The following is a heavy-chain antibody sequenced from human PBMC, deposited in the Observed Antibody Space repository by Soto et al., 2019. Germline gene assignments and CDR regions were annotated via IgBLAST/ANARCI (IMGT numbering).Heavy chain of an antibody. CDR2: IYHSGST. CDR3: ARTTGYSSGWYGPYYYGMDV. Sequence: SGTLSLTCAVSGYSISSGYYWGWIRQPPGKGLEWIGSIYHSGSTYYNPSLKSRVTISVDTSKNQFSLKLSSVTAADTAVYYCARTTGYSSGWYGPYYYGMDVWGQGTTVTVSS. V-gene: IGHV4-38-2*01. D-gene: IGHD6-19*01. J-gene: IGHJ6*02. CDR1: GYSISSGYY.